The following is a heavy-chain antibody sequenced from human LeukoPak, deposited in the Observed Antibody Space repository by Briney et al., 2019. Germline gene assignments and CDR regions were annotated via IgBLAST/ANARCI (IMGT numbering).Heavy chain of an antibody. CDR1: GFTFSSYA. CDR3: AKDRAGSSGWLYYYYGMDV. J-gene: IGHJ6*02. V-gene: IGHV3-23*01. CDR2: ISGSGYNT. Sequence: PGGSLRLSCAASGFTFSSYAMSWVRQAPGKGLGWVSGISGSGYNTYYADSVKGRFTISRDNSKNTLDLQMNSLRAEDTAVYYCAKDRAGSSGWLYYYYGMDVWGQGTTVTVSS. D-gene: IGHD6-19*01.